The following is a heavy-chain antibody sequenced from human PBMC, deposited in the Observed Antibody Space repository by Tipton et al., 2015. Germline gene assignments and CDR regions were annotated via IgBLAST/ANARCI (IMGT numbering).Heavy chain of an antibody. CDR1: GFTFSSYG. CDR2: IAYDVNYK. D-gene: IGHD4-17*01. Sequence: SLRLSCAASGFTFSSYGMHWVRQAPGKGLEWVAVIAYDVNYKFYADSVKGRFTISRDNSKNTLYLQMNSLTAEDTAVYFCARWSDYGDSRGMRFDYWGQGTLVTVPS. CDR3: ARWSDYGDSRGMRFDY. V-gene: IGHV3-33*08. J-gene: IGHJ4*02.